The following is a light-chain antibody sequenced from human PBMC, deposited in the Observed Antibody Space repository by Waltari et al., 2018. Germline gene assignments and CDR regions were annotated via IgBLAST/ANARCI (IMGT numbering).Light chain of an antibody. V-gene: IGLV2-11*01. CDR1: SSDVCAYHH. Sequence: QSALTQPRPVSGSPGQSVTISCTGTSSDVCAYHHVPWYQQHPAKAPKLMLYDVNKPPSGVPYRFSASKSGNTASLTISGLQAEDESDYYCCSYAGSLYVFGTGTKVTVL. CDR3: CSYAGSLYV. CDR2: DVN. J-gene: IGLJ1*01.